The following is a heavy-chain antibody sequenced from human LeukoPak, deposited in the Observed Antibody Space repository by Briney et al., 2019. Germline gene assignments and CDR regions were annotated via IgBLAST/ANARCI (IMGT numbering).Heavy chain of an antibody. CDR1: GFTFSSYW. CDR2: IKQDGSEK. CDR3: ARDGKVEMFDY. V-gene: IGHV3-7*01. Sequence: PGGSLGLSCAASGFTFSSYWMSWVRQAPGKGLEWVANIKQDGSEKYYVDSVKGRFTISRDNAKNSLYLQMNSLRAEDTAVYYCARDGKVEMFDYWGQGTLVTVSS. D-gene: IGHD5-24*01. J-gene: IGHJ4*02.